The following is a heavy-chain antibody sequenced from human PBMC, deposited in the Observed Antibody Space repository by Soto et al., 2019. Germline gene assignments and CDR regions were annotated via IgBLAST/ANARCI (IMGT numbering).Heavy chain of an antibody. CDR3: ARGVGVVARAFDI. D-gene: IGHD5-12*01. J-gene: IGHJ3*02. CDR1: GGSISSYY. Sequence: SETLSLACTVSGGSISSYYWSWIRQPPGKGLEWIGYIYYSGSTNYNPSLKSRVTISVDTSKNQFSLKLSSVTAADTAVYYCARGVGVVARAFDIWGQGTMVTVSS. CDR2: IYYSGST. V-gene: IGHV4-59*01.